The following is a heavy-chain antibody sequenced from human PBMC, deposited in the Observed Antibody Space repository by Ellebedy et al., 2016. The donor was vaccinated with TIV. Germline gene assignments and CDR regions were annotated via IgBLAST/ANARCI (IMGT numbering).Heavy chain of an antibody. CDR2: IGGTGGTT. J-gene: IGHJ4*02. CDR1: GISLRSYA. Sequence: PGGSLRLSCAASGISLRSYAMSWVRQAPGKGLEWVSTIGGTGGTTYYRESVKGRFTVSRDTSRNTLYLQMNSLRAEDTAVYYCARSGEHENWGQGTLGTVSS. D-gene: IGHD1-26*01. CDR3: ARSGEHEN. V-gene: IGHV3-23*01.